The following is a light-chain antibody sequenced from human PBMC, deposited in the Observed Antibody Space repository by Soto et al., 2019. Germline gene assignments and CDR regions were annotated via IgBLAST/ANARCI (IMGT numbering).Light chain of an antibody. J-gene: IGKJ2*01. CDR2: KAS. V-gene: IGKV1-5*03. Sequence: DIQMTQFPPTLSASIGDRVTITCRASQTISSSLAWYQQKPGKAPKLLIYKASTLETGVPSRFSGSGSGTEFTLTISSLQPDDFATYYYQQYDSYSPYTFGQGTRLEIK. CDR3: QQYDSYSPYT. CDR1: QTISSS.